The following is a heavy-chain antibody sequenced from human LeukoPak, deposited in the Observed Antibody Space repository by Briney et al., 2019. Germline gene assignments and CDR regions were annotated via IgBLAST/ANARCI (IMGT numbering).Heavy chain of an antibody. V-gene: IGHV3-74*01. J-gene: IGHJ5*02. Sequence: GESLRLSCAASGITFNRYWIHWVRQAPGKGLEWVSRINPDGSTTTYADSVKGRFTLSRDNAENTVYLQMNSLRAEDTAVYYCARVLSGSWDWFDPWGQGTLVTVSS. CDR2: INPDGSTT. CDR1: GITFNRYW. CDR3: ARVLSGSWDWFDP. D-gene: IGHD3-22*01.